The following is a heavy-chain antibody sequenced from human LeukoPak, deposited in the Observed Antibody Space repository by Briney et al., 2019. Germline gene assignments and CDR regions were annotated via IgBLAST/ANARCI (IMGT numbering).Heavy chain of an antibody. J-gene: IGHJ4*02. Sequence: GASVKVSCKASGYIFAYYWVHWVRQAPGRGLECMGWIDPASGTKNEPHKFKGRITVTRDTSASTVYMDLTGLTTDDTAVYYCARVGAPGGLRPYHYYYWGQGTLVTVSS. CDR3: ARVGAPGGLRPYHYYY. D-gene: IGHD3-10*01. CDR2: IDPASGTK. V-gene: IGHV1-2*02. CDR1: GYIFAYYW.